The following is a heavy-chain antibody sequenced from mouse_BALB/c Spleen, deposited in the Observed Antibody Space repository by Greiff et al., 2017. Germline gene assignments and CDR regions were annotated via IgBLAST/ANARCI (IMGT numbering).Heavy chain of an antibody. CDR1: GYSITSGYY. Sequence: EVQLQESGPGLVKPSQSLSLTCSVTGYSITSGYYWNWIRQFPGNKLEWMGYISYDGSNNYNPSLKNRISITRDTSKNQFFLKLNSVTTEDTATYYCARGERSWFAYWGQGTLVTVSA. J-gene: IGHJ3*01. CDR3: ARGERSWFAY. CDR2: ISYDGSN. V-gene: IGHV3-6*02.